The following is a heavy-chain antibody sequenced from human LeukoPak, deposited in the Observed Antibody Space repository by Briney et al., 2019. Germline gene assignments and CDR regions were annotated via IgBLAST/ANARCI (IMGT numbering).Heavy chain of an antibody. V-gene: IGHV4-31*03. CDR2: IYYSGST. CDR1: GGSISSGGYY. Sequence: SQTLSLTCTVSGGSISSGGYYWSWIRQYPGKGLEWIGYIYYSGSTYYNTSLKSRVTISVDTSKNQFSLKLSSVTAADTAVYYCARDRNYYGMDVWGQGTTVTVSS. CDR3: ARDRNYYGMDV. J-gene: IGHJ6*02.